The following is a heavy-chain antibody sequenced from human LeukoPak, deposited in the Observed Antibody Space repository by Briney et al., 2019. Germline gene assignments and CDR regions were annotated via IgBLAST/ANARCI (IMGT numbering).Heavy chain of an antibody. Sequence: VASVKVSCKASGYTFTSYGISWVRQAPGQGLEWMGWISAYNGNTNYAQKLQGRVTMTTDTSTSTAYMELRSLRSDDTAVYYCARVGYCSSTSCYYYYYYYMDVWGKGTTVIVSS. D-gene: IGHD2-2*01. J-gene: IGHJ6*03. V-gene: IGHV1-18*01. CDR3: ARVGYCSSTSCYYYYYYYMDV. CDR1: GYTFTSYG. CDR2: ISAYNGNT.